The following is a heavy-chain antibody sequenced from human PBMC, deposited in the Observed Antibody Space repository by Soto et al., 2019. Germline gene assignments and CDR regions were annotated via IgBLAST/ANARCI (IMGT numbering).Heavy chain of an antibody. CDR2: INPGNGKT. CDR3: ARGKAMIRGVMGPRGDYFDY. Sequence: QVHLVQSGAEVKKPGASVKVSCKASGYTFTTYGIHWVRQAPGQRLEWLGWINPGNGKTKDSKKFQGRVTITRDTSATTAYMELNSLTSEDTALYYCARGKAMIRGVMGPRGDYFDYWGQGTLVTVSS. D-gene: IGHD3-10*01. J-gene: IGHJ4*02. V-gene: IGHV1-3*01. CDR1: GYTFTTYG.